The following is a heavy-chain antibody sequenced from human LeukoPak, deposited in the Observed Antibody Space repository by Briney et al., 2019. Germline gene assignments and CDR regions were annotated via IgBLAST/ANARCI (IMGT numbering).Heavy chain of an antibody. CDR1: GFTFSNYA. CDR2: IGAGGERP. V-gene: IGHV3-23*01. CDR3: AKGHGGNYFPVDS. Sequence: GGSLRLSCAASGFTFSNYATNWVGQPPGKGLDGVSSIGAGGERPFYGGSVKGRFTMSRDNSMNTMHLEMNSLRADDTAIYFCAKGHGGNYFPVDSWGQGTLVTVSS. J-gene: IGHJ4*02. D-gene: IGHD3-16*01.